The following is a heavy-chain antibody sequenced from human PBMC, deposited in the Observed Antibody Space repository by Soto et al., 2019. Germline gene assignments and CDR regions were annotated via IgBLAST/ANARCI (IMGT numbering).Heavy chain of an antibody. Sequence: SSETLSLTCAVSGGSISSGGYSWNWIRQPPGKGLEWIGYIYHSGSTYYNPSLKSRVTISVDRSKNQFSLKLSSVTAADTAVYYCARTTVTTGWFDPWGQGTLVTVSS. CDR3: ARTTVTTGWFDP. CDR2: IYHSGST. D-gene: IGHD4-17*01. V-gene: IGHV4-30-2*01. J-gene: IGHJ5*02. CDR1: GGSISSGGYS.